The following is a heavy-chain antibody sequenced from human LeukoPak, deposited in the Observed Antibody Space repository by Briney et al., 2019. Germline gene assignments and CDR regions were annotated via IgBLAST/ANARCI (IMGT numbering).Heavy chain of an antibody. J-gene: IGHJ4*02. CDR1: GFTFSDYY. Sequence: PGGSLRLSCAASGFTFSDYYMSWIRQAPGKGLEWVSYISSSGSTIYYADSVKGRFTISRDNAKNSLYLQMNSLRAEDTAVYYCARENPLSYYYGSGSYDYWGQGTLVTVSS. D-gene: IGHD3-10*01. CDR3: ARENPLSYYYGSGSYDY. CDR2: ISSSGSTI. V-gene: IGHV3-11*01.